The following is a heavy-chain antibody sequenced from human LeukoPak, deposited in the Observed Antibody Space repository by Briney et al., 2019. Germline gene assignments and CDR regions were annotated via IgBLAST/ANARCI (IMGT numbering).Heavy chain of an antibody. D-gene: IGHD3-3*01. CDR1: GFTVSDKY. Sequence: GGSLRLSCAASGFTVSDKYMSWIRQAPGKGLEWVSVIYMGGTTYYADSVKGPFTISRDSSKNTLYLQMNSLRAEDTAVYYCAVQYDFWSALYKYFFDYWGQGTLVSVSS. J-gene: IGHJ4*02. V-gene: IGHV3-66*02. CDR2: IYMGGTT. CDR3: AVQYDFWSALYKYFFDY.